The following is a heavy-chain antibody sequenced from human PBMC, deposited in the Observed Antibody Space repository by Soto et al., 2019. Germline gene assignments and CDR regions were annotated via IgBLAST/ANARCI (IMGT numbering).Heavy chain of an antibody. Sequence: PSEILSLTCIVSGGSISNYYWSWIRQPPGKGLEWIGYIYYSGSTNYNPSLTSRVTISVDTSKNQFSLKLSSVTAADTAVYYCARHRYSYGVYYFDYWGQGTLVTVSS. CDR3: ARHRYSYGVYYFDY. V-gene: IGHV4-59*08. CDR1: GGSISNYY. D-gene: IGHD5-18*01. J-gene: IGHJ4*02. CDR2: IYYSGST.